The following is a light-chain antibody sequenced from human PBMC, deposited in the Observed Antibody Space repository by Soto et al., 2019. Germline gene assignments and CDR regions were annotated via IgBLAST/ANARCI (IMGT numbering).Light chain of an antibody. V-gene: IGLV2-8*01. CDR3: SSYAGTNDYVV. CDR1: SNDVGGYKY. CDR2: EVT. Sequence: SALTQPPSASGSPGQSVTISCTGTSNDVGGYKYVSWYQQHPGKAPKLMIYEVTQRPSGIPDRFSGSKSGNTAYLTVSGLQADDEADYFCSSYAGTNDYVVFGGGTKVTVL. J-gene: IGLJ2*01.